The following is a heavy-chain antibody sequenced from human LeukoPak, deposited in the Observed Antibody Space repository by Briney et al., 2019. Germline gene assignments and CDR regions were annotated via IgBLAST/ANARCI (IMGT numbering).Heavy chain of an antibody. CDR2: MNPHSDNT. CDR1: GYTFTSYD. CDR3: ARVGLRGSGSYFWFDP. V-gene: IGHV1-8*01. J-gene: IGHJ5*02. D-gene: IGHD3-10*01. Sequence: AASVKVSCKASGYTFTSYDINWVRQATGQELEWMGWMNPHSDNTAYAQKLQGRVTMTTDTSTSTAYMELRSLRSDDTAVYYCARVGLRGSGSYFWFDPWGQGTLVTVSS.